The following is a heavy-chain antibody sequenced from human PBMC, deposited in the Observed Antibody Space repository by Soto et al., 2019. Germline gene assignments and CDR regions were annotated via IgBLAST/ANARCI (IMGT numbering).Heavy chain of an antibody. Sequence: GGSLRLSCAASGFTFSSHAMSWVRQAPGKGLEWVAVISYDGSNKYYADSVKGRFTISRDNSKNTLYLQMNSLRAEDTAVYYCAKAWGRYCSSTSCPRQYMNVWGQGTTVTVSS. V-gene: IGHV3-30*18. CDR3: AKAWGRYCSSTSCPRQYMNV. J-gene: IGHJ6*02. CDR1: GFTFSSHA. CDR2: ISYDGSNK. D-gene: IGHD2-2*01.